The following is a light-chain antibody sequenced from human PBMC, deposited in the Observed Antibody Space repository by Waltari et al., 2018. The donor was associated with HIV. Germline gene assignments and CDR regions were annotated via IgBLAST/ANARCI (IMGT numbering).Light chain of an antibody. CDR1: TSDIGTYNS. V-gene: IGLV2-8*01. CDR3: ASYAGSRPFV. J-gene: IGLJ1*01. CDR2: EVN. Sequence: QSALTQPPSASGSPGQSVTISCAGSTSDIGTYNSVHWYQQLPGQAPKLIIYEVNKRPSGVPDRFSGSKSGNTASLTVSGLQTGDEGDYYCASYAGSRPFVFGSGTKVTVV.